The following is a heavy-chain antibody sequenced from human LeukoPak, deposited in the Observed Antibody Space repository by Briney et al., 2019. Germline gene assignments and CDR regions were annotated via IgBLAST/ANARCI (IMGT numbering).Heavy chain of an antibody. CDR3: AKVDRRRRPNYYGMDV. CDR1: GFTFSSYG. Sequence: PGRSLRLSCAASGFTFSSYGMHWVRQAPGKGLEWVANIHQHGSKENYVDSVKGRFTISRDNAKNSLYLQMNSLRAEDTALYYCAKVDRRRRPNYYGMDVWGQGTTVTVSS. J-gene: IGHJ6*02. CDR2: IHQHGSKE. V-gene: IGHV3-7*03.